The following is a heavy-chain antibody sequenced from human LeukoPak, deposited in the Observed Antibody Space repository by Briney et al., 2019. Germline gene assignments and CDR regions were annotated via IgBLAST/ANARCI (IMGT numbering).Heavy chain of an antibody. D-gene: IGHD3-3*01. CDR3: ARDGLRFLDRRWYYYYGMDV. V-gene: IGHV4-31*03. CDR1: GGSISSGGYY. J-gene: IGHJ6*02. Sequence: SETLSLTCTVSGGSISSGGYYWSWIHQHPGKGLEWIGYIYYSGSTYYNPSLKSRVTISVDTSKNQFSLKLSSVTAADTAVYYCARDGLRFLDRRWYYYYGMDVWGQGTTVTVSS. CDR2: IYYSGST.